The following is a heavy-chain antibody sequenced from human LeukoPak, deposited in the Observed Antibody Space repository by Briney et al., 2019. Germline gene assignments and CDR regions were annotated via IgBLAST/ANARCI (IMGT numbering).Heavy chain of an antibody. J-gene: IGHJ4*02. CDR1: GFTFSSYG. CDR3: AKGGGSHDYYFDY. V-gene: IGHV3-30*18. CDR2: ISYDGSNK. D-gene: IGHD1-26*01. Sequence: GRSLRLSCAASGFTFSSYGMHWVRQAPGKGLEWVAVISYDGSNKYYADSVKGRFTISRDNSKNTLYLQMNSLRAEDTAVYYCAKGGGSHDYYFDYWGQGTLVTVSS.